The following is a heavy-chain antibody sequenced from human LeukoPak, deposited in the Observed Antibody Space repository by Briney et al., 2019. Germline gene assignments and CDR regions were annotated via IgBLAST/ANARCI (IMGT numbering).Heavy chain of an antibody. Sequence: GGSLRLSCAASEFTFSSYAMSWARQAPGKGLEWVSAISNNGGYTYYADSVQGRFTISRDNSKSTLCLQMNSLRAEDTAVYYCAKQLGYCSDGSCYFPYWGQGTLVTVSS. CDR2: ISNNGGYT. CDR1: EFTFSSYA. D-gene: IGHD2-15*01. CDR3: AKQLGYCSDGSCYFPY. J-gene: IGHJ4*02. V-gene: IGHV3-23*01.